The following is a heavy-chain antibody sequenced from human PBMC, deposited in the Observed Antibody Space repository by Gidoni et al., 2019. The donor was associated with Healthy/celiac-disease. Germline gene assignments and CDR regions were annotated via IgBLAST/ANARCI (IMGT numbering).Heavy chain of an antibody. Sequence: QVQLVQSGAEVKKPGSSVKVSCKASGGPFSSYAISWVRQAPGQGLEWMGGIIPIFGTANYAQKFQGRVTITADKSTSTAYMELSSLRSEDTAVYYCAREVGSGWSGFGGGWFDPWGQGTLVTVSS. D-gene: IGHD6-19*01. J-gene: IGHJ5*02. CDR1: GGPFSSYA. CDR3: AREVGSGWSGFGGGWFDP. V-gene: IGHV1-69*06. CDR2: IIPIFGTA.